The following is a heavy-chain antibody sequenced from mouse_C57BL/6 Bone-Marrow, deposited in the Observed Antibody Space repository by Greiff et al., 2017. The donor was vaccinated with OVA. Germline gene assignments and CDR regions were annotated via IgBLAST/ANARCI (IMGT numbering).Heavy chain of an antibody. V-gene: IGHV2-3*01. CDR3: AQYSNLYYAMDY. D-gene: IGHD2-5*01. J-gene: IGHJ4*01. CDR2: IWGDGST. Sequence: QVQLQQSGPGLVAPSQSLSITCTVSGFSLTSYGVSWVRQPPGKGLEWLGVIWGDGSTTYHSALISRLSISKDNSKSQVFLKRNSLQADDTATYDCAQYSNLYYAMDYWGQGTSVTVSS. CDR1: GFSLTSYG.